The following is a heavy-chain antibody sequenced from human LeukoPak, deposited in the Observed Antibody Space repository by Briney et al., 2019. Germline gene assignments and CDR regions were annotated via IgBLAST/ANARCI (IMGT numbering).Heavy chain of an antibody. V-gene: IGHV3-7*01. CDR3: ARLWPFDY. Sequence: TGGSLRLSCAGSGFTFSSYWMSWVRQAPGKGLEWVANIKQHGSEKYYVDSVKGRFTISRDDAKNSLYLQMSSLRAEDTAVYYCARLWPFDYWGQGTLVTVSS. CDR2: IKQHGSEK. D-gene: IGHD2-21*01. CDR1: GFTFSSYW. J-gene: IGHJ4*02.